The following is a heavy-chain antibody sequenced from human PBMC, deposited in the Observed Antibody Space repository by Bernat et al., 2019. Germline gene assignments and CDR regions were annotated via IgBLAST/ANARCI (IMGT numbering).Heavy chain of an antibody. Sequence: QVQLVQSGAEVKKPGSSVNVSCKASGGTFSSYAISWVRQAPGQGLEWMGRLIPILGIANYAQKFQGSVTTTADKSTRTAYMELRSLRSEDTAVYYCASSVRYFDWSSGYYYYYYGMDVWGEGTTVTVSS. D-gene: IGHD3-9*01. CDR3: ASSVRYFDWSSGYYYYYYGMDV. CDR1: GGTFSSYA. J-gene: IGHJ6*04. V-gene: IGHV1-69*04. CDR2: LIPILGIA.